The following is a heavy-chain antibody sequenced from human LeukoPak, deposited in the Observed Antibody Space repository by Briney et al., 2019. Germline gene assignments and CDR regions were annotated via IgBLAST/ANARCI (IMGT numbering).Heavy chain of an antibody. D-gene: IGHD3-10*01. CDR2: IYYSGST. Sequence: SETLSLTCTVSGGSISSYYWSWIRQPPGKGLEWIGYIYYSGSTNYNPSLKSRVTISVDTSKNQFSLKLSSVTAADTAVYYCARDIRYYYGSGIYYSYYYYGMDVGGKGTTVTVSS. CDR3: ARDIRYYYGSGIYYSYYYYGMDV. J-gene: IGHJ6*04. CDR1: GGSISSYY. V-gene: IGHV4-59*01.